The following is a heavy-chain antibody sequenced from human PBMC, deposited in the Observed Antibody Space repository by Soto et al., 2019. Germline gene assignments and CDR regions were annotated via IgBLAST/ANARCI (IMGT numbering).Heavy chain of an antibody. Sequence: ASVKVSCKASGYTLTSYGISWVRQAPGQGLEWMGWISAYNGNTNYAQKLQGRVTMTTDTSTSTAYMELRSLRSDDTAVYYCARDTPLGYCSSTSCLGGYYYYGMDVWGQGTTVTVSS. D-gene: IGHD2-2*01. CDR1: GYTLTSYG. V-gene: IGHV1-18*04. CDR2: ISAYNGNT. J-gene: IGHJ6*02. CDR3: ARDTPLGYCSSTSCLGGYYYYGMDV.